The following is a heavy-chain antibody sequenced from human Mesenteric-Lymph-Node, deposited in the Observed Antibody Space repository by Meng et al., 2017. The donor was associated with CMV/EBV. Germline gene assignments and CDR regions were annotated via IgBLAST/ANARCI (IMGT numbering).Heavy chain of an antibody. J-gene: IGHJ4*02. D-gene: IGHD2-2*01. Sequence: ASVKVSCKASGYTFTSFDINWVRQATGQGLEWMKWMNPNSGNTGYAQKFQGRVTMTRNTSISTAYMELSSLRSEDTAVYYCARAPPRSGPGYCSSTSCPSYYFDYWGQGTVVTVSS. CDR1: GYTFTSFD. CDR2: MNPNSGNT. V-gene: IGHV1-8*01. CDR3: ARAPPRSGPGYCSSTSCPSYYFDY.